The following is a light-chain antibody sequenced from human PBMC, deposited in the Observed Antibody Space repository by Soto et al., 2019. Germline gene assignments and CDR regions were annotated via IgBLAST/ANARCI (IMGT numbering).Light chain of an antibody. Sequence: QSALTQPASVSVSPGQSITVSCTGTSSDVGGYNYVSWYQQHPGKAPKFIIYEVSNRPSGVSNRFSGSKSGNTASLTISGLQEEDEADYYCSSFTSSTTLVFGGGTKVTVL. V-gene: IGLV2-14*01. CDR1: SSDVGGYNY. CDR2: EVS. CDR3: SSFTSSTTLV. J-gene: IGLJ3*02.